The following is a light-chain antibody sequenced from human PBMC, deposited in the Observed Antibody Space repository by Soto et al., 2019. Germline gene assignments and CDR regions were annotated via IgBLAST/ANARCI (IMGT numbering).Light chain of an antibody. CDR2: DAS. Sequence: EIVLTQSPATLSLSPGERATLSCRASQSIGSYLASYQQKPGQAPRLLIFDASNRATGIPARFSGSGSGTDSHLTISSLEPEHFAVYQCQLRNNWPPTLTFGQGTKVESK. CDR1: QSIGSY. V-gene: IGKV3-11*01. J-gene: IGKJ1*01. CDR3: QLRNNWPPTLT.